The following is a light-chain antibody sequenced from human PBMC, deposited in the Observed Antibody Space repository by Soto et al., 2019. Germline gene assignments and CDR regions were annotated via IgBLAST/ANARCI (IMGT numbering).Light chain of an antibody. CDR2: KAS. CDR3: QPYNSDSRT. Sequence: DIQMTQSPSTLSASVGDRVTITCRASQSISTYLAWYRHKPGEAPKLLIYKASTLERGVPSRFSGSGSGTDFTPTISSLQPDDFATYYCQPYNSDSRTFGQGTKVDIK. J-gene: IGKJ1*01. CDR1: QSISTY. V-gene: IGKV1-5*03.